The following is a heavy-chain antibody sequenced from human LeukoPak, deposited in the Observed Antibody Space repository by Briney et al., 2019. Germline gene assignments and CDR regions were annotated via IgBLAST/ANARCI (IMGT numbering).Heavy chain of an antibody. CDR2: IIPIFGTA. J-gene: IGHJ3*02. D-gene: IGHD3-22*01. Sequence: ATVKVSCKASGGTFSSYAISWVRQAPGQGLEWMGGIIPIFGTANYAQKFQGRVTITADESTSTAYMELSSLRSEDTDVYYCARDPYDNNAFDIWGQGTMVTVSS. CDR1: GGTFSSYA. V-gene: IGHV1-69*13. CDR3: ARDPYDNNAFDI.